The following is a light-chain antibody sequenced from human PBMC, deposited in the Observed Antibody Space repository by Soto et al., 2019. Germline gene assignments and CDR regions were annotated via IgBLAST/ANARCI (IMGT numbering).Light chain of an antibody. V-gene: IGKV1D-13*01. CDR2: DAS. CDR3: QQFNNYPIT. Sequence: ALRLTQSPSSLSASVGDRVTITCRASQGISSALAWYQQKPGKAPKLLIYDASSLESGVPSRFSGSGSGTDFTLTISSLQPEDFATYYCQQFNNYPITFGQGTRLEIK. J-gene: IGKJ5*01. CDR1: QGISSA.